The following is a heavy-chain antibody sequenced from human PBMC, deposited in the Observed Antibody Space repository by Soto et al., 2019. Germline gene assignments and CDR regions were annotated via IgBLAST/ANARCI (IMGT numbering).Heavy chain of an antibody. D-gene: IGHD4-17*01. J-gene: IGHJ5*02. Sequence: GGSLRLSCAASGFTFSSYWMHWVRQAPGKGLVWVSRINRDGSSTSYADSVKGRFTISRDNAKNTLYLQMNSLRAEDTAVYYWARVCSTCVDYGDLYNWFDPWGQGTLVTVSS. CDR1: GFTFSSYW. CDR2: INRDGSST. CDR3: ARVCSTCVDYGDLYNWFDP. V-gene: IGHV3-74*01.